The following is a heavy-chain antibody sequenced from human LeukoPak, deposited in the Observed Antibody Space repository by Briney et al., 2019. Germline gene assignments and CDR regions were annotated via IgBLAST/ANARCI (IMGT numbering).Heavy chain of an antibody. CDR2: ISNSDDST. Sequence: GGTLRLSCAASGFTFIDYGMSWVRQAPGKGLEWVSTISNSDDSTYYADSVKGRFTISRDNSENTLFLRMNSLRAEDTAVYYCAKATGYLLWGQGTLVIVSS. J-gene: IGHJ4*02. V-gene: IGHV3-23*01. D-gene: IGHD1-14*01. CDR1: GFTFIDYG. CDR3: AKATGYLL.